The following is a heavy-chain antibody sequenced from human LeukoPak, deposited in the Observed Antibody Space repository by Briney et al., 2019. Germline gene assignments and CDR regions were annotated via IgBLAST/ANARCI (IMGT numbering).Heavy chain of an antibody. D-gene: IGHD5-12*01. Sequence: ASVKVSCKASGYTFTGYYMHCVRQAPGQGLEWMGWINPNSGGTNYAQKFQGRVTLTRDTSISTAYMELSTLRSDDTAVYYCATARSGYDTWGQGTLVTVSS. CDR2: INPNSGGT. CDR1: GYTFTGYY. V-gene: IGHV1-2*02. CDR3: ATARSGYDT. J-gene: IGHJ5*02.